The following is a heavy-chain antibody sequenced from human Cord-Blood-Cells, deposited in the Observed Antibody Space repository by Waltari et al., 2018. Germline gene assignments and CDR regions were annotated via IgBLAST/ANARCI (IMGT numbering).Heavy chain of an antibody. V-gene: IGHV4-31*03. CDR1: VVSTSSGGYY. CDR3: ARVRSSSWENTNWFDP. Sequence: QVQLQESGPGPVKPSQTLSLTCTVSVVSTSSGGYYWNWIRQQPGKGLEWIGYIYYSGSTYYNPALKSRVTISVDTSKNQFSLKLSSVTAADTAVYYCARVRSSSWENTNWFDPWGQGTLVTVSS. D-gene: IGHD6-13*01. CDR2: IYYSGST. J-gene: IGHJ5*02.